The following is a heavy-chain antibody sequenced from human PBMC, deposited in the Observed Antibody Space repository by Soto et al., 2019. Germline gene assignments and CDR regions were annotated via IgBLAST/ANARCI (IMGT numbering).Heavy chain of an antibody. CDR1: RFTFSDYG. Sequence: QVPLVESGGGVVQPERSLRLSCVASRFTFSDYGLHRVRQAPGKGLEWVAVIWHDGLKKDYVDSVKGRFTVSRDNSKNTLYLQVNSLSFEDTATYYCARDRGADAPIDFWGQGTLVTVSS. V-gene: IGHV3-33*01. D-gene: IGHD2-2*02. J-gene: IGHJ4*02. CDR2: IWHDGLKK. CDR3: ARDRGADAPIDF.